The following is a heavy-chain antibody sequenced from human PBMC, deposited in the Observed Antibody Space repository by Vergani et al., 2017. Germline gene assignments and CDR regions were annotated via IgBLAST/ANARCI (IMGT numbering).Heavy chain of an antibody. V-gene: IGHV3-48*01. J-gene: IGHJ4*02. D-gene: IGHD4-17*01. CDR3: ARGDRTVTTEFDY. Sequence: EVQLVESGGGLVQPGGSLRLSCAASGFTFSSYSMNWVRQAPGKGLEWVSYISSSSSTIYYADSVKGRFTMSRDNAKNSLYLQMNSLRSEDTAVYYCARGDRTVTTEFDYWGQGTLVTVSS. CDR2: ISSSSSTI. CDR1: GFTFSSYS.